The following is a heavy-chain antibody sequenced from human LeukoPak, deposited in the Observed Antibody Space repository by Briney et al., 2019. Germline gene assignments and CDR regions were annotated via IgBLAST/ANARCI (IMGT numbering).Heavy chain of an antibody. D-gene: IGHD3-3*01. CDR1: GFTFSSYA. Sequence: PGGSLRLSCAASGFTFSSYAMSWVRQAPGKGLEWVSAISGSGGSTYYADSVKGRFTISRDNSKNTLYLQMNSLRAEDTAVYYCAKSPEERFFAANWFDPWGQGTLVTASS. J-gene: IGHJ5*02. V-gene: IGHV3-23*01. CDR2: ISGSGGST. CDR3: AKSPEERFFAANWFDP.